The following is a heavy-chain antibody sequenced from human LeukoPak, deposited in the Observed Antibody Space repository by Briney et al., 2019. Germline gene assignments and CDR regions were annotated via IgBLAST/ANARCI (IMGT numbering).Heavy chain of an antibody. CDR1: GGTFSSYA. D-gene: IGHD2-2*02. Sequence: SVKVSCKASGGTFSSYAISWVRQAPGQGLEWMGGIIPIFGTANYAQKFQGRVTITADKSTSTAYMELSSLRSDDTAVYYCARDLNWRTLYYYYYYYMDVWGKGTTVTVSS. CDR2: IIPIFGTA. J-gene: IGHJ6*03. V-gene: IGHV1-69*06. CDR3: ARDLNWRTLYYYYYYYMDV.